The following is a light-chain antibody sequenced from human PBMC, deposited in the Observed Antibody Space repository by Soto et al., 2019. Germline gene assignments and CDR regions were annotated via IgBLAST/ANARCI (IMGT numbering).Light chain of an antibody. V-gene: IGLV2-14*01. CDR1: SSDVGGYNY. CDR3: SSYTSSSTRYV. J-gene: IGLJ1*01. CDR2: DVS. Sequence: QSVLTQPASVSGSPGQSITISCTGTSSDVGGYNYVSWYQQHPGKAPKLMIYDVSNRPSGVSNRFSGSKSGNTASLTISGLQAEDEADYYGSSYTSSSTRYVSGPGTKVPVL.